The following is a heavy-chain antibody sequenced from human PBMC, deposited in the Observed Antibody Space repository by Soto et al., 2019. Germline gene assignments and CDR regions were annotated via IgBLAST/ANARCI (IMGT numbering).Heavy chain of an antibody. Sequence: PGESLKISCKVSGYSFTSYWIGWVRQMLGKGLEWLGIIYPGDSDTRYSPSFQGQVTISADKSISTAYLQWSSLKASDTAMYYCARLIDSYGDYVEAYYYGMDVWGQETTVTVSS. CDR1: GYSFTSYW. J-gene: IGHJ6*02. CDR3: ARLIDSYGDYVEAYYYGMDV. V-gene: IGHV5-51*01. D-gene: IGHD4-17*01. CDR2: IYPGDSDT.